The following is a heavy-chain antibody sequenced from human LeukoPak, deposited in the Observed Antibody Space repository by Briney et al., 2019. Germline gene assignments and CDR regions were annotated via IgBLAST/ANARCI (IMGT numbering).Heavy chain of an antibody. J-gene: IGHJ4*02. CDR2: ISYDGSNK. CDR1: GFTFSSYG. Sequence: GGSLRLSCAASGFTFSSYGMHWVRQAPGKGLEWVAVISYDGSNKYYADSVKGRFTISRDNSKNTLYLQMNSLRAEDTAVYYCAKGPRPGLLRYFDWAKYYFDYWGQGTLVTVSS. CDR3: AKGPRPGLLRYFDWAKYYFDY. V-gene: IGHV3-30*18. D-gene: IGHD3-9*01.